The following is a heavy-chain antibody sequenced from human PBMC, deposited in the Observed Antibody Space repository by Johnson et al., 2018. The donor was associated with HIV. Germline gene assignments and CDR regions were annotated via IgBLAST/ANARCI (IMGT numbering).Heavy chain of an antibody. CDR1: GFTFDNYG. D-gene: IGHD6-13*01. CDR3: ARDGAQQLARDAFGI. J-gene: IGHJ3*02. V-gene: IGHV3-20*04. Sequence: MLLVESGGGVVQPGESLRLSCEASGFTFDNYGMSWVRQGPGKGLEWVSGSSWNGGRTSYADSVKGRFIISRDNAKNSLYLQMNSLRAEDTAVYYCARDGAQQLARDAFGIWGQVTMVTVSS. CDR2: SSWNGGRT.